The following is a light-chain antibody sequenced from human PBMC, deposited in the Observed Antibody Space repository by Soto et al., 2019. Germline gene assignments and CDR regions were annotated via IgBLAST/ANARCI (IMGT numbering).Light chain of an antibody. CDR1: SSNIGSNI. CDR2: TND. J-gene: IGLJ1*01. Sequence: QSVLTQSPSVSGPPGQRVTISCSGSSSNIGSNIVNWYQELPGRAPRLLIYTNDQRPSGIPDRISGSKSGTTASLAISGLQSEDETDYYRAAWDDSMSEYVFGTGTKVNVL. V-gene: IGLV1-44*01. CDR3: AAWDDSMSEYV.